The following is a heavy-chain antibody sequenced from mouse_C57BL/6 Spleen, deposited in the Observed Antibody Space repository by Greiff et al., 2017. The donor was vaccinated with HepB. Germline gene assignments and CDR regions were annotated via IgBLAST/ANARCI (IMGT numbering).Heavy chain of an antibody. V-gene: IGHV10-1*01. D-gene: IGHD1-3*01. CDR2: IRSKSNNYAT. CDR3: VRDGGKGFDY. Sequence: EVMLVESGGGLVQPKGSLKLSCAASGFSFNTYAMNWVRQAPGKGLEWVARIRSKSNNYATYYADSVKDRFTISRDDSESMLYLQMNNLKTEDTAMYYCVRDGGKGFDYWGQGTTLTVSS. CDR1: GFSFNTYA. J-gene: IGHJ2*01.